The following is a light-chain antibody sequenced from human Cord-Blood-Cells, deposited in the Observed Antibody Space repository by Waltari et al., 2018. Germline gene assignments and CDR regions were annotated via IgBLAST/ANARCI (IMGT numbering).Light chain of an antibody. CDR3: QSYDSSLSGV. V-gene: IGLV1-40*01. J-gene: IGLJ1*01. CDR2: GNI. Sequence: QSVLTQPTSVSGASGQRVTISCTGSSSNIGAGYDVHWYQQLPGTAPKLLIYGNINRPSGVPDRFSGSKSGTSASLAITGLQAEDEADYYCQSYDSSLSGVFGTGTKVTVL. CDR1: SSNIGAGYD.